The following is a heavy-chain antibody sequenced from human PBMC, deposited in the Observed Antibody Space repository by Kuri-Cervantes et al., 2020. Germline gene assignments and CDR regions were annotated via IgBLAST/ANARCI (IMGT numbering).Heavy chain of an antibody. D-gene: IGHD3-10*01. CDR3: AKDQLSGIVVSIDY. CDR2: ISASGGNT. CDR1: GFTFSNYP. Sequence: GGSLRLSCAASGFTFSNYPMSWVRQAPGKGLEWVSEISASGGNTYYADSVKGRFTISRDNSKNTLYLQMNSLRPEDTAVYFCAKDQLSGIVVSIDYWGQGTLVTVSS. V-gene: IGHV3-23*01. J-gene: IGHJ4*02.